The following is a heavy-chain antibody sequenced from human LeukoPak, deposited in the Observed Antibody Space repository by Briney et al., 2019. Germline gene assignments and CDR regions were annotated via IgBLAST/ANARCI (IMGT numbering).Heavy chain of an antibody. CDR2: IYYSGST. CDR1: GGSTSSGGSY. V-gene: IGHV4-31*03. CDR3: ARGSSGWYDFDY. D-gene: IGHD6-19*01. Sequence: PSQTLSLTCTVSGGSTSSGGSYWSWIRQHPGKGLEWIGYIYYSGSTYYNPSLKSRVTISVDTSKNQFSLKLSSVTAADTAVYYCARGSSGWYDFDYWGQGTLVTVSS. J-gene: IGHJ4*02.